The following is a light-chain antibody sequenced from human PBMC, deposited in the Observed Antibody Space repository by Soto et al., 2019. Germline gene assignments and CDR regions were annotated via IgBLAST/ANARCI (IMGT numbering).Light chain of an antibody. J-gene: IGKJ1*01. CDR3: QHYNSYSEA. V-gene: IGKV1-5*03. CDR1: QTIDSW. Sequence: DIQMTQSPSTLSASVGDRVTITCRASQTIDSWLAWYQQRPGKPPNLLIYKASTLASGVPSRFSGSGSGTEFTLTISSLQPEDFATYYCQHYNSYSEAFGQGTKVDI. CDR2: KAS.